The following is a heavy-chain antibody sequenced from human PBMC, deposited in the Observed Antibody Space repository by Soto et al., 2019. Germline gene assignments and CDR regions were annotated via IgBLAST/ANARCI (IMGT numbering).Heavy chain of an antibody. Sequence: EVQLVESGGGLVKPGGSLRPSCPASGFTFTRNSLNRARQAPGKGLEWVSSIRSTTNYIYYGDSMKGRFAISGDNAKNSLYLEMNSLRAEDTAVYYCARESEDLTSNFDYWGQGTLVTVSS. V-gene: IGHV3-21*06. CDR3: ARESEDLTSNFDY. CDR1: GFTFTRNS. CDR2: IRSTTNYI. J-gene: IGHJ4*02.